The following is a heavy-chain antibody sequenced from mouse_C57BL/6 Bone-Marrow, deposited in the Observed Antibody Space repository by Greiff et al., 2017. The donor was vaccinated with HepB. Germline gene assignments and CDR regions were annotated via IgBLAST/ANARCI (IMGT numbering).Heavy chain of an antibody. CDR1: EYEIPSHY. V-gene: IGHV5-2*03. D-gene: IGHD2-4*01. J-gene: IGHJ4*01. Sequence: EGKVVGSGGGLVQPGEAPKLSRETQEYEIPSHYISLVRQTPGKRLELGAAINSDCGSTDYPDTKERRFIISRDNTKKTLYLQMSSLRSEDTALYYCARHGDYDGVGAMDYWGQGTSVTVSS. CDR3: ARHGDYDGVGAMDY. CDR2: INSDCGST.